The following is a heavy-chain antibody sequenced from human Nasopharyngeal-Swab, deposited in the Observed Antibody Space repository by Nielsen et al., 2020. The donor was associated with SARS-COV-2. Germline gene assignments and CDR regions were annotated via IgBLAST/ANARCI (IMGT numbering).Heavy chain of an antibody. CDR1: GFTFDDYA. D-gene: IGHD6-19*01. Sequence: GGSLRLSCAASGFTFDDYAMHWVRQAPGKGLEWVSGISWNSGSIGYADSVKGRFTISRDNAKNSLYLQINSLRAEDTALYYCAKASNPAVAGDFDYWGQGTLVTVSS. V-gene: IGHV3-9*01. J-gene: IGHJ4*02. CDR2: ISWNSGSI. CDR3: AKASNPAVAGDFDY.